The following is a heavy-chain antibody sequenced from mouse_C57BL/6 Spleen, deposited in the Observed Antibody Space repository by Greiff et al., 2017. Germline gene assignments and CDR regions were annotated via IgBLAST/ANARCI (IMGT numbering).Heavy chain of an antibody. Sequence: EVQLQQSGPELVKPGASVKIPCKASGYTFTDYNMDWVKQSHGKSLEWIGDINPNNGGTIYNQKFKGKATLTVDKSSSTAYMELRSLTSEDTAVYYCARKGYDGCFDAGDYWGQGTSVTVSS. CDR2: INPNNGGT. D-gene: IGHD2-2*01. J-gene: IGHJ4*01. CDR1: GYTFTDYN. CDR3: ARKGYDGCFDAGDY. V-gene: IGHV1-18*01.